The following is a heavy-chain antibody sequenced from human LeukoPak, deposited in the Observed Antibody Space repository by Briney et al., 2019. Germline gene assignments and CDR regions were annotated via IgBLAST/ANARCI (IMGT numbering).Heavy chain of an antibody. CDR1: GFTFSSYA. J-gene: IGHJ4*02. Sequence: PGGSLRLSCAASGFTFSSYAMHWVRQAPGKGLEWVAVISYDGSNKYYADSVKGRFTISRDNSKNTLYLQMNSLRAEDTAVYYCASTTTVTTKYYFDYWGQGTLVTVSS. CDR3: ASTTTVTTKYYFDY. D-gene: IGHD4-17*01. V-gene: IGHV3-30*14. CDR2: ISYDGSNK.